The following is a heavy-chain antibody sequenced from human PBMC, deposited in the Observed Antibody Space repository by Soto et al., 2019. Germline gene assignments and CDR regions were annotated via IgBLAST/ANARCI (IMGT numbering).Heavy chain of an antibody. Sequence: SVKVSCKASGCTFSSYAISWVRQAPGQGLEWMGGIIPIFGTANYAQKFQGRVTITADKSTSTAYMELSSLRSEDTAVYYCARVLGYYYDSSGYYAGTLDYWGQGTLVTVSS. CDR2: IIPIFGTA. D-gene: IGHD3-22*01. V-gene: IGHV1-69*06. CDR1: GCTFSSYA. CDR3: ARVLGYYYDSSGYYAGTLDY. J-gene: IGHJ4*02.